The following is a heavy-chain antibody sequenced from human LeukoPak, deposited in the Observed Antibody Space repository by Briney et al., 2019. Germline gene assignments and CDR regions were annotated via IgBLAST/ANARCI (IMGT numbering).Heavy chain of an antibody. CDR1: GFTFSGSA. D-gene: IGHD3-22*01. J-gene: IGHJ4*02. CDR2: IRSKANSYAT. V-gene: IGHV3-73*01. Sequence: GXSLRLSCAASGFTFSGSAMHWVRQASGKGLERVGRIRSKANSYATAYAASVKGNFTISRDDSKNTAYLQMNSLKTEDTAVYYCTRRQTDDSSGYYGYWGQGTLVTVSS. CDR3: TRRQTDDSSGYYGY.